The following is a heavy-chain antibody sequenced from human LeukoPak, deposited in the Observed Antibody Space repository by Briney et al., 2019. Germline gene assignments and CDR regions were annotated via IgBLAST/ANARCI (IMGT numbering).Heavy chain of an antibody. V-gene: IGHV3-21*01. CDR2: ISSSTSYI. CDR3: ARAGGSTVSHSDY. J-gene: IGHJ4*02. Sequence: GGSLRLSCAASGFTFSSYSMNWIRQAPGKGLEWVSSISSSTSYIYYADSVKGRFTISKDNAKNSLYLQMNSLRAEDTAVYYCARAGGSTVSHSDYWGQETLVTVSS. D-gene: IGHD4-17*01. CDR1: GFTFSSYS.